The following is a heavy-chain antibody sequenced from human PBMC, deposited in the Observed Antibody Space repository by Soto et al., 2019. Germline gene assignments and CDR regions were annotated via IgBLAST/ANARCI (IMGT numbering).Heavy chain of an antibody. CDR3: ARPPTYDNYGRSYYGVDV. Sequence: QLQLLESGPGLVKPSETLSLTCTVSGDSISSSGYYWAWIRQPPGKVLVWIGSIYYDGTTYYNSSLKSRVTISEDTTKNQFSLTLTSVTAADTAVYYCARPPTYDNYGRSYYGVDVWGQGTPVTVSS. D-gene: IGHD3-9*01. CDR2: IYYDGTT. CDR1: GDSISSSGYY. V-gene: IGHV4-39*01. J-gene: IGHJ6*02.